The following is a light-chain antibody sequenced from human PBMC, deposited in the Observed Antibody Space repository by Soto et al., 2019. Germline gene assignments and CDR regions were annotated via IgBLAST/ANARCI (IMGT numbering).Light chain of an antibody. V-gene: IGLV1-44*01. J-gene: IGLJ2*01. CDR3: AAWDDSLNGVV. Sequence: QTVLTQPPSASGXPXQRVXXXXXXXSSNXGXXXXXWXXQLPGTAXXXXIYSNNQRPSGVPDRFSGSKSATSASLTISGLQSEDEADYYCAAWDDSLNGVVFGGGTKLTVL. CDR1: SSNXGXXX. CDR2: SNN.